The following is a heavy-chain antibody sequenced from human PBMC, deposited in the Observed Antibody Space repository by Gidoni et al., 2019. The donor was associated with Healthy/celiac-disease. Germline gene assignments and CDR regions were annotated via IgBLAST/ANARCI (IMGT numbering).Heavy chain of an antibody. D-gene: IGHD1-20*01. Sequence: QITLKESGPTLVKPTQTLTLTCTFSGFSLSTSGVGVGWIRQPPGKALEWLALIYWNDDKRYSPSLKSRLTITKDTSKNQVVLTMTNMDPVDTATYYCAHRSYNWNDGRFDPWGQGTLVTVSS. CDR3: AHRSYNWNDGRFDP. J-gene: IGHJ5*02. CDR2: IYWNDDK. V-gene: IGHV2-5*01. CDR1: GFSLSTSGVG.